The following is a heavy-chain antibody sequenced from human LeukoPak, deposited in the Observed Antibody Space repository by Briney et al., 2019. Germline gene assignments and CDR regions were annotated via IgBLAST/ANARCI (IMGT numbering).Heavy chain of an antibody. J-gene: IGHJ3*02. V-gene: IGHV4-59*12. D-gene: IGHD3-22*01. CDR1: GGSLSIYY. CDR3: ARYDTGAFDI. CDR2: IYYSGST. Sequence: PSETLSLTCTVSGGSLSIYYWSWIRQPPGKGLEWVGYIYYSGSTHYNPSLKSRVTISADTSKNQFTLKLSSVTAADTAVYYCARYDTGAFDIWGQGTMVTVSS.